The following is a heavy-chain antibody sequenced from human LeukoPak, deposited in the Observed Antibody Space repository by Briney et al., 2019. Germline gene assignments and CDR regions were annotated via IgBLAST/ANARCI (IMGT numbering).Heavy chain of an antibody. D-gene: IGHD6-19*01. V-gene: IGHV3-74*01. CDR3: VRVAVSGTFFDY. CDR1: GFTFSSYW. J-gene: IGHJ4*02. CDR2: INNDGSTT. Sequence: PGGSLRLSCAASGFTFSSYWMHWVRQAPGKGLVWVSRINNDGSTTTYADSVKGQFTISRDNAKDTLYLQMNSLRAEDTAVYYCVRVAVSGTFFDYWGQGTLVTVSS.